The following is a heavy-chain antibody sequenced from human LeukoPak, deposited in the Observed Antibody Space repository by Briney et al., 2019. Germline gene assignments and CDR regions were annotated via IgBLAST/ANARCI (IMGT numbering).Heavy chain of an antibody. CDR3: ASSYGSGSYYGGAFDY. V-gene: IGHV4-59*01. J-gene: IGHJ4*02. CDR2: IYYSGST. Sequence: SETLTLTCTVSGGPISSYYWRWIRQPPGKGLEWIGYIYYSGSTNYNPSLKSRVTISVDSSKTQFFLKQSSVTAAEAAVYCCASSYGSGSYYGGAFDYWGQGTLVTVSS. D-gene: IGHD3-10*01. CDR1: GGPISSYY.